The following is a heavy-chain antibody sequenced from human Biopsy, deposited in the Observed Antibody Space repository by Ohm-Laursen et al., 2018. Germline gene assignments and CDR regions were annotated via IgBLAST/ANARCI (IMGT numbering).Heavy chain of an antibody. CDR2: VYYTGST. D-gene: IGHD2/OR15-2a*01. J-gene: IGHJ6*02. CDR3: ARATNSTGWPYYYFYGMDV. CDR1: GDSISSYY. Sequence: SDTLSLACIVSGDSISSYYWSWIRQPPGKGLQWIGYVYYTGSTDYNPSLQSRVTISVDTSKNQFSLRLNSVTATDTAVYYCARATNSTGWPYYYFYGMDVWGQGTTVTVSS. V-gene: IGHV4-59*07.